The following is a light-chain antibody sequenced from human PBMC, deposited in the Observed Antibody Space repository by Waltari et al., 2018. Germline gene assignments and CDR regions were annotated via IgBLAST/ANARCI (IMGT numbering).Light chain of an antibody. CDR2: AAS. Sequence: DIQMTQSPTSLSASVGDTVTITCRASQTTNNYLNWYQQRAGKAPKLLIYAASSLQSGVPARFSGSGSGTDFTLTISSLQPEDSATYFCQQSSNSPYTFGQWTNLQIK. V-gene: IGKV1-39*01. J-gene: IGKJ2*01. CDR3: QQSSNSPYT. CDR1: QTTNNY.